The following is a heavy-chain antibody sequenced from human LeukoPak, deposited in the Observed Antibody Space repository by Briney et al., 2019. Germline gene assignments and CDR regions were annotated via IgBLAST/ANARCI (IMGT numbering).Heavy chain of an antibody. Sequence: GGSLRLSCAASEFTFSTYGMHWVRQAPGKGLEWVAVIWSDGSEKYYADSVKGRFTISRDDSKNTLYLQMNSLRSEDTAVYHCARDISSGYLAADYWGQGTLVTVSS. CDR3: ARDISSGYLAADY. D-gene: IGHD3-22*01. CDR1: EFTFSTYG. J-gene: IGHJ4*02. CDR2: IWSDGSEK. V-gene: IGHV3-33*01.